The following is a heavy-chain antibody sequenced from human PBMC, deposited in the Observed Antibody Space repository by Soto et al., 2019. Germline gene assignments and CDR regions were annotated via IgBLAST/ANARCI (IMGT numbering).Heavy chain of an antibody. Sequence: QVQLVQSGAEVKKPGSSVKVSCKASGGTFSSYAISWVRQAPGQGLEWMGGIIPIFGTANYAQKFQGRVTITADESTSTAYMELSSLRSEDTAVYYCARDSGSYYNVKGLFDYWGQGTLVTVSS. CDR3: ARDSGSYYNVKGLFDY. V-gene: IGHV1-69*01. D-gene: IGHD3-10*01. CDR2: IIPIFGTA. J-gene: IGHJ4*02. CDR1: GGTFSSYA.